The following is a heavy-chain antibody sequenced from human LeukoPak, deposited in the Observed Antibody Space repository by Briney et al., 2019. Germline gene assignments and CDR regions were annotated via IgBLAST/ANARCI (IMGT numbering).Heavy chain of an antibody. CDR1: GNYW. Sequence: NPGGSLRLSCAASGNYWMHWVRQAPGKGLVWVSHINGDGGWTTYADSVKGRFTISRDNSKNTLYLQMNSLRAEDTAVYYCAKNGDSSGYHNDYWGQGTLVTVSS. CDR3: AKNGDSSGYHNDY. D-gene: IGHD3-22*01. V-gene: IGHV3-74*01. CDR2: INGDGGWT. J-gene: IGHJ4*02.